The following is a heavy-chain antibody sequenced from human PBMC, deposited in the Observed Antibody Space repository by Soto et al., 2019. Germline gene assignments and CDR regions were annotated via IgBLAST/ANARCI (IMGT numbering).Heavy chain of an antibody. Sequence: QVQLVQSAAEVKKPGASVKVSCKASGYTLTNYAISWVRQAPGQGPEWMGWINTYNGNSNYAQKFQGRVTMTTDTSINTSYMELRSLTFDDTAVYYCARDCTGGSCFCIYWGQGTLVNVSS. CDR1: GYTLTNYA. D-gene: IGHD2-15*01. J-gene: IGHJ4*02. CDR3: ARDCTGGSCFCIY. CDR2: INTYNGNS. V-gene: IGHV1-18*01.